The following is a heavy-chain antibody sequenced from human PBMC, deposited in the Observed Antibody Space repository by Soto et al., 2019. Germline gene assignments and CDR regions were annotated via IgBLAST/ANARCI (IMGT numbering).Heavy chain of an antibody. V-gene: IGHV1-24*01. CDR2: FDPEDGET. CDR1: GYTLTELS. D-gene: IGHD3-22*01. CDR3: ATVGYDSSGYPGYFDY. J-gene: IGHJ4*02. Sequence: QVQLVQSGAEVKKPGASVKVSCKVSGYTLTELSMHWVRQAPGKGLEWMGGFDPEDGETIYAQKFQGRVTMTEDTSTDTAYRELSSLRSEDTAVYYCATVGYDSSGYPGYFDYWGQGTLVTVSS.